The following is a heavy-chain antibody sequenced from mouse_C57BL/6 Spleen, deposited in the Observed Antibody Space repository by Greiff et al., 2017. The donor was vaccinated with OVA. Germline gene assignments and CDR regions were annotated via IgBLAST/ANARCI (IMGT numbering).Heavy chain of an antibody. CDR2: INPNNGGT. V-gene: IGHV1-26*01. Sequence: EVKLQQSGPELVKPGASVKISCKASGYTFTDYYMNWVKQSHGKSLEWIGDINPNNGGTSYNQKFKGKATLTVDKSSSTAYMELRSLTSEDSAVYYCARDGNYVGDYWGQGTTLTVSS. CDR3: ARDGNYVGDY. J-gene: IGHJ2*01. CDR1: GYTFTDYY. D-gene: IGHD2-1*01.